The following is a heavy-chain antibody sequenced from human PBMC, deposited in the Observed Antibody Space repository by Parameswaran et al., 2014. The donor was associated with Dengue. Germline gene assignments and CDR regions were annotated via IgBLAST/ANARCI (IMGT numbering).Heavy chain of an antibody. CDR2: IYYSGST. J-gene: IGHJ4*02. Sequence: AISSARWIRQPPGKGLEWIGYIYYSGSTNYNPSLKSRVTISVDTSKNQFSLKLSSVTAADTAVYYCARGVRDGPYINRWYYFDYWGQGTLVTVSS. V-gene: IGHV4-59*08. D-gene: IGHD6-13*01. CDR1: AISSA. CDR3: ARGVRDGPYINRWYYFDY.